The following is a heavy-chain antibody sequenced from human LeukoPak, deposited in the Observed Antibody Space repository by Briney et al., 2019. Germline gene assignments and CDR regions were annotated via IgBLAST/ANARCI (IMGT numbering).Heavy chain of an antibody. D-gene: IGHD4-17*01. V-gene: IGHV3-23*01. CDR1: GFTFSSYA. CDR3: AKGEFTVTAYYYSGMDV. CDR2: ISGSGGST. J-gene: IGHJ6*04. Sequence: GGSLRLSCAASGFTFSSYAMSWVRQAPGKGLEWVSAISGSGGSTYYADSVKGRFTISRDNSKNTLYLQMNSLRAEDTAVNYCAKGEFTVTAYYYSGMDVWGKGTTVTVSS.